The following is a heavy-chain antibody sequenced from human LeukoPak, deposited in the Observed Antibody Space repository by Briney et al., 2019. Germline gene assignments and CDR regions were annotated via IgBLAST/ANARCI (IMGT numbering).Heavy chain of an antibody. J-gene: IGHJ3*02. CDR3: ARSDGYGLVGI. CDR2: IYSSGST. V-gene: IGHV4-39*07. D-gene: IGHD3-10*01. CDR1: GVSISSGSNY. Sequence: SETLSLTCRVSGVSISSGSNYWGWVGQPPGKTLEWIGSIYSSGSTYYNSSLKSRVIILIDTAKNHFSLNLSSVTAADTAVYYCARSDGYGLVGIWGQGTMVTVSS.